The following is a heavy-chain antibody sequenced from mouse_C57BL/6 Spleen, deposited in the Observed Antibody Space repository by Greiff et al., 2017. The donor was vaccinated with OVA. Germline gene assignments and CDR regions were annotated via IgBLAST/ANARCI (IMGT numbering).Heavy chain of an antibody. J-gene: IGHJ2*01. CDR2: IDPSDSYT. Sequence: QVQLQQPGAELVKPGASVKLSCKASGYTFTSYWMQWVKQRPGQGLEWIGEIDPSDSYTNYNQKFKGKATLTVDTSSSTAYMQLSSLTSEDSAVYYCARRGGYYGSSDYWGKGTTLTVSS. D-gene: IGHD1-1*01. CDR1: GYTFTSYW. CDR3: ARRGGYYGSSDY. V-gene: IGHV1-50*01.